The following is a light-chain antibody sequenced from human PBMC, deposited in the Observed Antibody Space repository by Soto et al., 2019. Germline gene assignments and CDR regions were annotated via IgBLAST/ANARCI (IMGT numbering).Light chain of an antibody. CDR1: QSISSY. CDR2: AAS. J-gene: IGKJ1*01. CDR3: QQTYSTPWT. V-gene: IGKV1-39*01. Sequence: DIQMTQSPSSLSASVGDRVTITCRASQSISSYLNWYQHKPGKAPKLLIYAASSLQSGVPSRFSGSGSGTDFILTISSLQPEDFATIYCQQTYSTPWTFGQGTKVEIK.